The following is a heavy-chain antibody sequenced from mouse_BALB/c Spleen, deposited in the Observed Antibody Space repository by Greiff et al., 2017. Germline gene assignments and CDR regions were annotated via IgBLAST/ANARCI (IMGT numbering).Heavy chain of an antibody. CDR3: ARDGNYAFDD. J-gene: IGHJ2*01. CDR2: IDTSDSYT. D-gene: IGHD2-1*01. Sequence: QVHVKQPGAELVMPGASVKMSCKASGYTFTDYWMHWVKQRPGQGLEWIGAIDTSDSYTSYNQKFKGKATLTVDESSSTAYMQLSSLTSEDSAVYYCARDGNYAFDDWGQGTTLTVSS. CDR1: GYTFTDYW. V-gene: IGHV1-69*01.